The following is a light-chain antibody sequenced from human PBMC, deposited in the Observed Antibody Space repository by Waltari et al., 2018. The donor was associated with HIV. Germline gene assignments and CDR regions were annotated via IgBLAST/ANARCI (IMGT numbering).Light chain of an antibody. Sequence: QSVLTQPPSVSAAPGQPVTISCSGNSSHIGNNYVPWYQQVTGAAPKLVLYDNNERPSGIRDRFSGSKSGTSATLDITGLQPGDEADYYCGTWDSGKNVWVFGGGTKLTVL. CDR2: DNN. J-gene: IGLJ3*02. CDR1: SSHIGNNY. CDR3: GTWDSGKNVWV. V-gene: IGLV1-51*01.